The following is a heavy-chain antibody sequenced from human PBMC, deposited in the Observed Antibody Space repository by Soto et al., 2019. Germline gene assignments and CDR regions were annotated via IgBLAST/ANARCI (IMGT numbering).Heavy chain of an antibody. CDR2: ISYDGRNK. CDR3: SRGIKGGLDA. Sequence: QVQLAESGGGLVQPGRSLRLSCATSGFVSNDYDIHWVRQAPGKGLAWLASISYDGRNKYYADSVKGRFTISRDNSKNTQSLQINILGAEDTAVYYCSRGIKGGLDAWGPGTLVTVSS. CDR1: GFVSNDYD. V-gene: IGHV3-30*03. J-gene: IGHJ5*02. D-gene: IGHD2-21*01.